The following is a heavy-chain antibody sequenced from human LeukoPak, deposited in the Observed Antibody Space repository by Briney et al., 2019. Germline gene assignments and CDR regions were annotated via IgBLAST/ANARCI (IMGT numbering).Heavy chain of an antibody. V-gene: IGHV3-23*01. CDR2: MSGSGENT. J-gene: IGHJ4*02. CDR1: GFTFSSHA. CDR3: ATLNGGTGGTADH. D-gene: IGHD2-8*02. Sequence: GGSLRLSCAASGFTFSSHAMTWVRQAPGKGLEWVSGMSGSGENTYYADSVKGRFTFSRDSSKNTLYLQINSLRAEDTAVYYCATLNGGTGGTADHWGQGTLVTVSS.